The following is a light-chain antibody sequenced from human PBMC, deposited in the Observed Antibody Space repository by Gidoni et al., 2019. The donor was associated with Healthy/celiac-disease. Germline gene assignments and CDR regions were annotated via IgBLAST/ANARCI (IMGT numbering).Light chain of an antibody. CDR3: QQYGSSSWT. Sequence: EIVLTQSPGTLSLSPGERATLSCRASQSVSSSYLAWYQQKPGQAPRLLIYGASSRATRLPDRFSGSGSGTDFTLTISRLEPEDFAVYYCQQYGSSSWTFGQGTKVEIK. J-gene: IGKJ1*01. V-gene: IGKV3-20*01. CDR1: QSVSSSY. CDR2: GAS.